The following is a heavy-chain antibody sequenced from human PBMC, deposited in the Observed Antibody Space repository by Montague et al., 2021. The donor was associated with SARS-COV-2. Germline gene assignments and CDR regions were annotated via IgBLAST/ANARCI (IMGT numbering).Heavy chain of an antibody. CDR3: ARYGDESPADYYYYGMDV. V-gene: IGHV3-30-3*01. J-gene: IGHJ6*02. D-gene: IGHD4-17*01. Sequence: SLRLSCAASGFTFSSYAMHWVRQAPGKGLEWVAVISYDGSSKYYADSVKGRFTISRDNSKNTLYLQMNSLRAEDTAVYYCARYGDESPADYYYYGMDVWGQGTTVTVSS. CDR1: GFTFSSYA. CDR2: ISYDGSSK.